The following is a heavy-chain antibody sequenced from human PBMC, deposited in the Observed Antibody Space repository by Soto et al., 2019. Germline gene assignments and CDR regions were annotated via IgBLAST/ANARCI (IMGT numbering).Heavy chain of an antibody. V-gene: IGHV1-69*01. J-gene: IGHJ6*01. CDR3: AKGSYYDASSSGDTPGMYYRYFGLDV. Sequence: QVQLVQSGAEVKKPGSSVKVSCKDSGYTFNNYAISWVRQAPGQGLEWVGGIIPNFDAANSAPKFQGRVTITADASTSTAYMELSRLRAEDTAVYYCAKGSYYDASSSGDTPGMYYRYFGLDVWGQGTTVTVSS. CDR2: IIPNFDAA. CDR1: GYTFNNYA. D-gene: IGHD3-22*01.